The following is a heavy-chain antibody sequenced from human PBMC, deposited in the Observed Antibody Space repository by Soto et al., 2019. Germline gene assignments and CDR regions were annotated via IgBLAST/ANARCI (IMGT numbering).Heavy chain of an antibody. CDR1: GGSFSGYY. V-gene: IGHV4-34*01. CDR2: INHSGST. CDR3: ARGTWFDP. J-gene: IGHJ5*02. Sequence: QVQLQQWGAGLLKPSETLSLTCAVYGGSFSGYYWSWIRQPPGKGLEWIGEINHSGSTNDNQSLKSRVIISVDTSKNQFSLKLSSVTAADTAVYYCARGTWFDPWGQGTLVTVSS.